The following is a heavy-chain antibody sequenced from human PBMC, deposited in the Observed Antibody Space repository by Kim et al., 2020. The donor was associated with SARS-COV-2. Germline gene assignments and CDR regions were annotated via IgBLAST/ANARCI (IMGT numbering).Heavy chain of an antibody. CDR2: IYSGGST. J-gene: IGHJ4*02. V-gene: IGHV3-66*01. CDR1: GFTFSNNY. Sequence: GGSLRLSCAASGFTFSNNYMSWVRQAPGKGLEWVSVIYSGGSTYYSESVKGRFIISRDTSKNTLNLQMNSMRAEDTAVYYCARDCGGSCYSGSRFLVDFRGQGTRVTATS. D-gene: IGHD2-15*01. CDR3: ARDCGGSCYSGSRFLVDF.